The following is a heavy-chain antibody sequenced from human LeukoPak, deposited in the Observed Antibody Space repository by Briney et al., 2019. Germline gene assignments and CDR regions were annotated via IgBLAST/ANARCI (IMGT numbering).Heavy chain of an antibody. J-gene: IGHJ4*02. CDR3: AREPNVYFDY. V-gene: IGHV3-30*03. CDR1: GFTFSNCD. CDR2: ISYDGSNK. Sequence: GGSLRLSCAASGFTFSNCDMHWVRQAPGKGLGWVAVISYDGSNKYYADSVKGRFTISRDNSKNTLYLQMNSLRADDTAVYFCAREPNVYFDYWGQGTLDTVSS.